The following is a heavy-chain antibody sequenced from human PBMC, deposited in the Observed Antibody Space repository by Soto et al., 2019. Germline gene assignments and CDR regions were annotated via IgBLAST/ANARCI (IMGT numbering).Heavy chain of an antibody. Sequence: EVQLVESGGGLVKPGGSLRLSCAVSGFTFSIYTMNWVRQAPGKGLEWVSSISSSSSYIYYADSVKGRFTISRDNAKNSLHLQMNSLRAEDTAVYYCARDGSGYSYAQGIFDIWGQGTMVTVSS. CDR2: ISSSSSYI. CDR3: ARDGSGYSYAQGIFDI. J-gene: IGHJ3*02. V-gene: IGHV3-21*01. CDR1: GFTFSIYT. D-gene: IGHD5-18*01.